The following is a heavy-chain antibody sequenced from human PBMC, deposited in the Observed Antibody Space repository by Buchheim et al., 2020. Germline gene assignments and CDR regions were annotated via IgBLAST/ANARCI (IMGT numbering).Heavy chain of an antibody. CDR3: ARVLGVDDFWSGYEFDY. CDR1: GFTFSSYW. V-gene: IGHV3-7*05. CDR2: IKEDGTEK. Sequence: EEQLVESGGGLVQPGGSLRLSCVASGFTFSSYWMSWVRQAPGKGLEWVANIKEDGTEKYYVDSVKGRFTISRDNAKNSLYLQMNSLRAEDTAVYYCARVLGVDDFWSGYEFDYWGQGTL. D-gene: IGHD3-3*01. J-gene: IGHJ4*02.